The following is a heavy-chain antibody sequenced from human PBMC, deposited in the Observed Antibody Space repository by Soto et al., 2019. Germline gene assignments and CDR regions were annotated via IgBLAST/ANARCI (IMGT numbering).Heavy chain of an antibody. D-gene: IGHD1-1*01. Sequence: SGPTLVNPTETLTLTCTFSGFSLNSNEMRVTWIRQPPGKALEWLARIDWDGEKFYSSSLRTRLTISKDSSKNQVVLTMTNMDPVDTATYYCARTTHTGTDYWGQGFLVTV. CDR2: IDWDGEK. V-gene: IGHV2-70*04. CDR1: GFSLNSNEMR. J-gene: IGHJ4*02. CDR3: ARTTHTGTDY.